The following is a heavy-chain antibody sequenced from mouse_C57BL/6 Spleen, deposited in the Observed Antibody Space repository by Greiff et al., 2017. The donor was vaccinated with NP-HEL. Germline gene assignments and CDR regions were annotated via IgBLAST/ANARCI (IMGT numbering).Heavy chain of an antibody. CDR3: ARPGDYDYDTAYFDY. CDR2: ISSGSSTI. J-gene: IGHJ2*01. D-gene: IGHD2-4*01. CDR1: GFTFSDYG. Sequence: EVQGVESGGGLVKPGGSLKLSCAASGFTFSDYGMHWVRQAPEKGLEWVAYISSGSSTIYYADTVKGRFTISRDNAKNTLFLQMTSLRSEDTAMYYCARPGDYDYDTAYFDYWGQGTTLTVSS. V-gene: IGHV5-17*01.